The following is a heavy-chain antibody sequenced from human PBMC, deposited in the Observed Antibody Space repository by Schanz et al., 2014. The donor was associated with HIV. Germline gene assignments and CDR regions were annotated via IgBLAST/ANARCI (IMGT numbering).Heavy chain of an antibody. Sequence: QVRLAQSGAEVKRPGALVTVSCSAVGSTFPDIDINWVRRAVGQGLEWMGGFIPIFGTTNYAQKFQGRVTITADESTSTTYLELSSLRSEDTAVYYCASQYSNYDSSRRYHWYFDLWGRGTLVTVSS. CDR2: FIPIFGTT. CDR3: ASQYSNYDSSRRYHWYFDL. D-gene: IGHD4-4*01. J-gene: IGHJ2*01. CDR1: GSTFPDID. V-gene: IGHV1-69*01.